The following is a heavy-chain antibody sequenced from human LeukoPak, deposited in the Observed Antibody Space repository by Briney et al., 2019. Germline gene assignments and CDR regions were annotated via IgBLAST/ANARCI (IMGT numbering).Heavy chain of an antibody. CDR2: INHSGST. CDR1: GGSISSYY. D-gene: IGHD6-13*01. CDR3: AGSATYSSSPGGLDY. J-gene: IGHJ4*02. V-gene: IGHV4-34*01. Sequence: PSETLSLTCTVSGGSISSYYWSWIRQPPGKGLEWIGEINHSGSTNYNPSLKSRVTMSVNTSKNQFSLKLSSVTAADTAVYYCAGSATYSSSPGGLDYWGQGTLVTVSS.